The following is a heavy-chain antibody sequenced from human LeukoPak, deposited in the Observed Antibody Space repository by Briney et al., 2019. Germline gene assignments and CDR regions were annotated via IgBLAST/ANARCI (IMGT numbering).Heavy chain of an antibody. CDR3: ARRGNSPEYYFDY. Sequence: SETLSLTCTVSGGSISNYYWSWIRQPAGKGLEWIGRIYTSGSTYYNPSLKSRVTISVDTSKNQFSLKLSSVTAADTAVYYCARRGNSPEYYFDYWGQGTLVTVSS. CDR2: IYTSGST. J-gene: IGHJ4*02. D-gene: IGHD4-23*01. V-gene: IGHV4-4*07. CDR1: GGSISNYY.